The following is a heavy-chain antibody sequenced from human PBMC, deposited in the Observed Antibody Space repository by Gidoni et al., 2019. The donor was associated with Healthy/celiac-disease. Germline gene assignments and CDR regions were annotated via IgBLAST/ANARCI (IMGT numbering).Heavy chain of an antibody. V-gene: IGHV3-21*01. CDR1: GFTSSSYS. J-gene: IGHJ4*02. CDR3: ARGVQQSEVPAAIVDAIPYDY. Sequence: EVQLVESGGGLVKPGGSLRLSCAASGFTSSSYSMNWVRQAQGKGLEGVSSISSSSSYIYYADSVNGRFTISRDNSKTSLYLQMNSLRAEDTAVYYCARGVQQSEVPAAIVDAIPYDYWGQGTLVTVSS. D-gene: IGHD2-2*01. CDR2: ISSSSSYI.